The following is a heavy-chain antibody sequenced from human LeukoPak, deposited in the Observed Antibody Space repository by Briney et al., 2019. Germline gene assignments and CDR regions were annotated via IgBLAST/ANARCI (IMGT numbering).Heavy chain of an antibody. D-gene: IGHD4/OR15-4a*01. CDR2: IIPIFGTA. CDR3: ARGLTSANYFDY. Sequence: SVKVSCKASGGTFSSYAISWVRQAPGQGLEWMGGIIPIFGTANYAQKFQGRVTITTDESTSTAHMELSSLRSEDTAVYYCARGLTSANYFDYWGQGTLVTVSS. J-gene: IGHJ4*02. V-gene: IGHV1-69*05. CDR1: GGTFSSYA.